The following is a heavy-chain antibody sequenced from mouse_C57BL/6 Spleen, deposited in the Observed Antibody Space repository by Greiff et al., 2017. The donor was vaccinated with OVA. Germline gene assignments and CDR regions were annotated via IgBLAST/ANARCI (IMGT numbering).Heavy chain of an antibody. Sequence: EVKVEESGGGLVQPGGSLKLSCAASGFTFSDYYMYWVRQTPEKRLEWVAYISNGGGSTYYPDTVKGRFTISRDNAKSTLYLQMSRLKSEDTAMYYCARSRGYFDYWGQGTTLTVSS. J-gene: IGHJ2*01. CDR3: ARSRGYFDY. CDR2: ISNGGGST. CDR1: GFTFSDYY. V-gene: IGHV5-12*01. D-gene: IGHD3-1*01.